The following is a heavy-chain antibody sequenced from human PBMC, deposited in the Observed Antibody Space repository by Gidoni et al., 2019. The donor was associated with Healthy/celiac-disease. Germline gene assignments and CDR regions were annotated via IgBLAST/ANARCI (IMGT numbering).Heavy chain of an antibody. CDR2: IKQDGSEK. V-gene: IGHV3-7*01. J-gene: IGHJ4*02. Sequence: EVQLVESGGGLVQPGGSLRLSCAASGFTFSSYWMSWVRQAPGKGLEWVANIKQDGSEKYYVDSVKGRFTISRDNAKNSLYLQMNSLRAEDTAVYYCARGGGYDILTGYYVPYFDYWGQGTLVTVSS. CDR1: GFTFSSYW. CDR3: ARGGGYDILTGYYVPYFDY. D-gene: IGHD3-9*01.